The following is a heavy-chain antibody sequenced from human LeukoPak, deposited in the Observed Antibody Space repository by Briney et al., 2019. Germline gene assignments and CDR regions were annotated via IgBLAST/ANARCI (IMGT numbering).Heavy chain of an antibody. CDR2: FDPEDGET. D-gene: IGHD6-13*01. CDR3: ATESIAAAAWLDFDY. J-gene: IGHJ4*02. Sequence: ASVKVSCKVSGYTLTELSMHWVRQAPGKGLEWMGGFDPEDGETIYAQKFQGRVTMTEDTSTDTAYMELSSLRSEDTAVYYCATESIAAAAWLDFDYWGQGTLVTVSS. CDR1: GYTLTELS. V-gene: IGHV1-24*01.